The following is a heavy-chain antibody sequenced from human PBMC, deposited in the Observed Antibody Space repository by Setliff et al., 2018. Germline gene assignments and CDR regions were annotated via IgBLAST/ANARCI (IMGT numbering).Heavy chain of an antibody. Sequence: SETLSLTCTVSGGSISSSSYYWGWIRQPPGKGLEWIGSIYYSGSTYNNPSLKSRVTISVDTSKNQFSLKLSSVTAADTAVYYCARRETYYNFWSGYYAYWGQGTLVTVSS. D-gene: IGHD3-3*01. V-gene: IGHV4-39*07. CDR2: IYYSGST. CDR1: GGSISSSSYY. CDR3: ARRETYYNFWSGYYAY. J-gene: IGHJ4*02.